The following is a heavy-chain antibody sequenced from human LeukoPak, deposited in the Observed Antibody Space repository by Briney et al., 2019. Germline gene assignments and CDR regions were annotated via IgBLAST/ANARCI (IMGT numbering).Heavy chain of an antibody. CDR3: ARPTRWLVQGDAFDI. J-gene: IGHJ3*02. Sequence: ASVKVSCKASGYTFTSYGISWVRQAPGQGLEWMGWISAYNGNTNYAQKLQGRVTMTTDTSTSTAYMELSSLRSDDTAVYYCARPTRWLVQGDAFDIWGQGTMVTVSS. CDR1: GYTFTSYG. D-gene: IGHD6-19*01. V-gene: IGHV1-18*01. CDR2: ISAYNGNT.